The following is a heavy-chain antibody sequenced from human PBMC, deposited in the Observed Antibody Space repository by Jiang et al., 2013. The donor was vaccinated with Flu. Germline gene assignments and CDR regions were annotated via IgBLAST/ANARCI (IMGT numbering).Heavy chain of an antibody. D-gene: IGHD2-8*01. CDR1: NSAA. Sequence: NSAAWNWIRQSPSRGLEWLGRTYYRSKWYNDYAVSVKSRITINPDTSKNQFSLQLNSVTPEDTAVYYCARVEYCTNGVCYRENYYGMDVWGKGTTVTVSS. CDR2: TYYRSKWYN. CDR3: ARVEYCTNGVCYRENYYGMDV. J-gene: IGHJ6*04. V-gene: IGHV6-1*01.